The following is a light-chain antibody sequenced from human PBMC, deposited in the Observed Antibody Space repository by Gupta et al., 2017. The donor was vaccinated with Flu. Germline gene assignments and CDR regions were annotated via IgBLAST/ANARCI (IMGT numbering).Light chain of an antibody. J-gene: IGLJ1*01. CDR1: SSDVGASKF. CDR2: DVS. Sequence: QSALTQPRSVSGSPGQSVTISCTGTSSDVGASKFVSWYQLHPDKAPKLTIYDVSKRPSGVPDRFSGSKSGNTASLTISGLQAEDEADYYCCSYAGSNTFDVFGTGTKVTVL. V-gene: IGLV2-11*01. CDR3: CSYAGSNTFDV.